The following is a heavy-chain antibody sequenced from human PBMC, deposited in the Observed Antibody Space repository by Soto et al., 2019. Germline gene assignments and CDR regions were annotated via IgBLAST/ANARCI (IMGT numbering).Heavy chain of an antibody. Sequence: QVQLVESGGGVVQSGRSLRLSCAASGFTFSSYGMHWVRQPPGKGLEWVAIIWYDGSNKYYADSVKGRFTVSRDDSKNTLYLQMNSLRAEDTGVYYCARCAVLSTTSGGWCNWFDPWGQGTLVTVSS. CDR3: ARCAVLSTTSGGWCNWFDP. J-gene: IGHJ5*02. V-gene: IGHV3-33*01. CDR2: IWYDGSNK. CDR1: GFTFSSYG. D-gene: IGHD2-21*01.